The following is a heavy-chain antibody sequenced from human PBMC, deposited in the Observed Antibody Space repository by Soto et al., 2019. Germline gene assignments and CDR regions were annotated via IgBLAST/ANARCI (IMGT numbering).Heavy chain of an antibody. CDR3: TTGFTRLAAFDI. CDR2: ISYDGSNK. Sequence: GGSLRLSCAASGFTFSSYGMHWVRQAPGKGLEWVAVISYDGSNKYYADSVKGRFTISRDNSKNTLYLQMNSLRAEDTAVYYCTTGFTRLAAFDIWGQGTMVTVSS. D-gene: IGHD6-6*01. J-gene: IGHJ3*02. CDR1: GFTFSSYG. V-gene: IGHV3-30*03.